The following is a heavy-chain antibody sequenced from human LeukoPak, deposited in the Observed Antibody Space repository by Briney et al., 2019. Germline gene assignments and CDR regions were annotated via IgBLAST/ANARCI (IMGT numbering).Heavy chain of an antibody. CDR3: ARRGCSGGSCYIPPYYYGMDV. CDR2: IIPIFGTA. J-gene: IGHJ6*02. Sequence: ASVKVSCKASGGTFSSYAISWVRQAPGQGLEWMGGIIPIFGTANYAQKFQGRVTITADESTSTAYMELSSLRSEDTAVYYRARRGCSGGSCYIPPYYYGMDVWGQGTTVTVSS. V-gene: IGHV1-69*13. D-gene: IGHD2-15*01. CDR1: GGTFSSYA.